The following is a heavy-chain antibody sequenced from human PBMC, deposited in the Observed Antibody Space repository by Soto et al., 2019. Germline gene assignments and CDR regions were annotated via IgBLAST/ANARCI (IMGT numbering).Heavy chain of an antibody. CDR2: IVVGSGNT. CDR3: AARDGSSWYWYFDY. D-gene: IGHD6-13*01. V-gene: IGHV1-58*01. J-gene: IGHJ4*02. Sequence: SVKVSCKASGFTFTSSAVQWVRQARGQRPEWIGWIVVGSGNTNYAQKFQERVTITRDMSTSTAYMELSSLRSEDTAVYYCAARDGSSWYWYFDYWGQGTLVTVSS. CDR1: GFTFTSSA.